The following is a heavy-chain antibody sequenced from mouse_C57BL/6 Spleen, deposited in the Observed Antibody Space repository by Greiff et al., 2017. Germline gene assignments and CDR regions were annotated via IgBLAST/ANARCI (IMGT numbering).Heavy chain of an antibody. CDR2: IYPGDGDT. D-gene: IGHD2-5*01. Sequence: QVQLKESGAELVKPGASVKISCKASGYAFSSYWMNWVKQRPGKGLEWIGQIYPGDGDTNYNGKFKGKATLTADKSSSTAYMQLSSLTSEDSAVYFCARDSNYLYFDYWGKGTTLTVSS. CDR3: ARDSNYLYFDY. CDR1: GYAFSSYW. V-gene: IGHV1-80*01. J-gene: IGHJ2*01.